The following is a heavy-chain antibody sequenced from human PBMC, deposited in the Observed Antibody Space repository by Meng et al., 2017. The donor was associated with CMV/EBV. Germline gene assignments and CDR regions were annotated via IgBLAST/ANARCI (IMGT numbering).Heavy chain of an antibody. V-gene: IGHV3-30*02. CDR1: GFTFSSYS. Sequence: GGSLRPSCAASGFTFSSYSMNWVRQAPGKGLEWVAFIRYDGSNEYYADSVKGRFTISRDNSKNTLYLQMNSLRAGDTAIYYCAKVPGPWGQGTLVTVSS. CDR2: IRYDGSNE. D-gene: IGHD1-14*01. CDR3: AKVPGP. J-gene: IGHJ5*02.